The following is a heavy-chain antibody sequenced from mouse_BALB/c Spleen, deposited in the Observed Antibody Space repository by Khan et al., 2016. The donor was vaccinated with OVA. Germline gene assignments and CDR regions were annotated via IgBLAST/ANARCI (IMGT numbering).Heavy chain of an antibody. CDR2: ISYSGST. Sequence: EVQLQESGPGLVKPSQSLSLTCTVTGYSITSGYGWNWIRQFPGNKLEWMGYISYSGSTNYNPSLKSRIPITRDTSKNPFFLQLNSVTTEDPATYYCARTARINYWGQGTTLTVSS. CDR1: GYSITSGYG. J-gene: IGHJ2*01. V-gene: IGHV3-2*02. CDR3: ARTARINY. D-gene: IGHD1-2*01.